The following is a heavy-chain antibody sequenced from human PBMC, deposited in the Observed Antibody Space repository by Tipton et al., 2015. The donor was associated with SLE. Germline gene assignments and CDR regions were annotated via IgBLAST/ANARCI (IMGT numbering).Heavy chain of an antibody. CDR1: GGSISSDDYY. J-gene: IGHJ4*02. V-gene: IGHV4-30-4*01. D-gene: IGHD4-11*01. CDR2: LYYSGST. CDR3: ARDCSNSFQYYFDY. Sequence: TLSLTCTVSGGSISSDDYYWTWIRQPPGQGLEWIGYLYYSGSTYYNPSLKSRVTMSADTSNNQFSLTLTSVTAADTAVYYCARDCSNSFQYYFDYWGQGILVTVSS.